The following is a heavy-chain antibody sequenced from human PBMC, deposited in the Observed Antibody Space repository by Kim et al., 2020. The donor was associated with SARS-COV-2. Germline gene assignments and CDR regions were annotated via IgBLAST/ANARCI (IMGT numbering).Heavy chain of an antibody. CDR3: ARLQMGSGWSDY. J-gene: IGHJ4*02. Sequence: SETLSLTCTVSGGSISSSSYYWGWIRQPPGKGLEWIGSIYYSGSTYYNPSLKSRVTISVDTSKNQFSLKLSSVTAADTAVYYCARLQMGSGWSDYWGQGTLVTVSS. CDR2: IYYSGST. V-gene: IGHV4-39*01. CDR1: GGSISSSSYY. D-gene: IGHD6-19*01.